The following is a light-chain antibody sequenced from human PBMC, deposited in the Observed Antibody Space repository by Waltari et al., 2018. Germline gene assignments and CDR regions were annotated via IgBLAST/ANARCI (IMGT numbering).Light chain of an antibody. CDR3: SSYAGSSVWV. CDR2: EVT. J-gene: IGLJ3*02. CDR1: RSAIGNYDD. Sequence: QSALTQPPSASGSPGQSVTISCTGSRSAIGNYDDVAWYQQRPDKAPELMIYEVTRRPSGVPDRFSGSKSGNTASLTVSGLQAADEADYYCSSYAGSSVWVFGGGTKLTVV. V-gene: IGLV2-8*01.